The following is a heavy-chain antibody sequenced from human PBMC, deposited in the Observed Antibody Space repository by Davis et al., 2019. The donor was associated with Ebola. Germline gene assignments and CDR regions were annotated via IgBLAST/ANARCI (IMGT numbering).Heavy chain of an antibody. CDR1: GFTFTRFP. D-gene: IGHD6-13*01. J-gene: IGHJ4*02. CDR3: AKDSYSSSQARPPLY. CDR2: ISYDGSNK. Sequence: GESLKISCAASGFTFTRFPMHWVRQAPGKGLEWVALISYDGSNKYYADSVKGRFTISRDNSKNTLYLQMNSLRAEDTAVYYCAKDSYSSSQARPPLYWGQGTLVTVSS. V-gene: IGHV3-30*04.